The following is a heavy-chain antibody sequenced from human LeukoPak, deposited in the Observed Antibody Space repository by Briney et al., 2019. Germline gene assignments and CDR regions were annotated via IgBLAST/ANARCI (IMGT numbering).Heavy chain of an antibody. CDR3: ARIPRGGNYYYMDV. V-gene: IGHV4-59*01. D-gene: IGHD2-2*02. CDR2: IYYSGST. Sequence: KPGGSLRLSCAASGFTFSGSAMHWVRQASGKGLEWVGYIYYSGSTNYNPSLKSRVIISVDTSKNQFSLKLSSVTAADTAVYYCARIPRGGNYYYMDVWGKGTTVTVSS. CDR1: GFTFSGSA. J-gene: IGHJ6*03.